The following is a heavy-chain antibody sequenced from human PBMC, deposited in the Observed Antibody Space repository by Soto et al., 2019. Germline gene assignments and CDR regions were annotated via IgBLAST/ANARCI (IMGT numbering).Heavy chain of an antibody. CDR2: IYYSGST. Sequence: QLLESGPGLVKPSETLSLTCTVSGGSISSSSYYWGWIRQPPGKGLEWIGSIYYSGSTYYNPSLKSRVTISVDTSKNQFSLKLSSVTAADTAVYYCARHSGYGSGKGLYYFDYWGQGTLVTVSS. CDR1: GGSISSSSYY. V-gene: IGHV4-39*01. J-gene: IGHJ4*02. D-gene: IGHD3-10*01. CDR3: ARHSGYGSGKGLYYFDY.